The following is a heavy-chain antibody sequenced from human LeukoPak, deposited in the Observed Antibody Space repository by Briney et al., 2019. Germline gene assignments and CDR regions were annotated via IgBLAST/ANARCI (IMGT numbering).Heavy chain of an antibody. CDR1: GFTFSGSA. CDR3: TSRIRTIAAAATGDFDY. D-gene: IGHD6-25*01. Sequence: PGGSLKLSCAASGFTFSGSAMHWVRPASGKGLEWVGRIRSKANSYATAYAASVKGRFTISRDDSKNTAYLQMNSLKTEDTAVYYCTSRIRTIAAAATGDFDYWGQGTLVTVSS. J-gene: IGHJ4*02. V-gene: IGHV3-73*01. CDR2: IRSKANSYAT.